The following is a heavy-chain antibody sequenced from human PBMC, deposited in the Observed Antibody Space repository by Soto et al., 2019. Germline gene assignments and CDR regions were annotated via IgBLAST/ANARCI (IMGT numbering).Heavy chain of an antibody. CDR3: AKDRQEERRWYFDL. Sequence: EVQLVESGGGLVQPGRSLRLSCAASGFTFDDYAMHWVRQAPGKGLEWVSGISWNSGSIAYADSGKGRFTISRDNAKNSLYLQMNSLRAEDTALYYCAKDRQEERRWYFDLWGRGTLVTVSS. V-gene: IGHV3-9*01. CDR2: ISWNSGSI. CDR1: GFTFDDYA. J-gene: IGHJ2*01.